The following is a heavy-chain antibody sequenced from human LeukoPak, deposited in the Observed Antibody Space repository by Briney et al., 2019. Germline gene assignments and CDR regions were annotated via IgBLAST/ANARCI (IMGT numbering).Heavy chain of an antibody. V-gene: IGHV4-61*02. CDR1: GYSISSGYY. CDR3: ARALMVRGVIGAFDI. CDR2: IYTSGST. J-gene: IGHJ3*02. D-gene: IGHD3-10*01. Sequence: SETLPLTCTVSGYSISSGYYWAWIRQPAGKGLEWIGRIYTSGSTNYNPSLKSRVTISVDTSKNQFSLKLSSVTAADTAVYYCARALMVRGVIGAFDIWGQGTMVTVSS.